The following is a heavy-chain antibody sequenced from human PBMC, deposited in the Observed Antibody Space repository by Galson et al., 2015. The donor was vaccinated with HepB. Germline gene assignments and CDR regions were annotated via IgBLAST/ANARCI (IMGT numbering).Heavy chain of an antibody. Sequence: PALVKPTQTLTLTCTFSGFSLSTSAVGVGWIRQPPGKALEWLALIYWDDDKRYNPSLKSRLTITKDTSKNQVVLTMTNMDPVDTATYYCAHEILIFGVAIFDYWAREPWSPSPQ. CDR3: AHEILIFGVAIFDY. V-gene: IGHV2-5*02. CDR2: IYWDDDK. CDR1: GFSLSTSAVG. D-gene: IGHD3-3*01. J-gene: IGHJ4*02.